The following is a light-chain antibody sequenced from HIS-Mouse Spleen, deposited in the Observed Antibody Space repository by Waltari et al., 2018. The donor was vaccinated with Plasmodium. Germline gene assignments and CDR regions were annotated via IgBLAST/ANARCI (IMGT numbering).Light chain of an antibody. CDR1: KLGDKS. J-gene: IGLJ2*01. CDR2: QDS. Sequence: SYELTQPPSVSVSTGQTASITCSGDKLGDKSACWYQPKPGQSPVLVIYQDSKRPSGIPERFSGSNSGNTATLTISGTQAMDEADYYCQAWDSSTVVFGGGTKLTVL. V-gene: IGLV3-1*01. CDR3: QAWDSSTVV.